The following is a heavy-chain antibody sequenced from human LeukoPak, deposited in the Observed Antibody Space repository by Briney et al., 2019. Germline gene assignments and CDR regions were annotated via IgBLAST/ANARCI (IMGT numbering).Heavy chain of an antibody. Sequence: PGGSLRLSCAASGFTFSSYSMNWVRQAPGKGLEWVSSISSSSSYIYYADSVKGRFTISRDNAKNSLYLQMNSLRAEDTAVYYCAGQDLEIAARRTLGYWGQGTPVTVSS. V-gene: IGHV3-21*01. CDR1: GFTFSSYS. D-gene: IGHD6-6*01. CDR3: AGQDLEIAARRTLGY. CDR2: ISSSSSYI. J-gene: IGHJ4*02.